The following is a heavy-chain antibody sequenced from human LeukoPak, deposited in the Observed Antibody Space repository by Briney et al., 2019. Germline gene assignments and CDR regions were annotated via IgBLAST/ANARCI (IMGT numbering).Heavy chain of an antibody. J-gene: IGHJ4*02. CDR2: ISSTSSYI. V-gene: IGHV3-21*06. CDR1: GFTFSIYS. Sequence: GGSLRLSCAASGFTFSIYSMNWVRQAPGKGLEWVSSISSTSSYINYADLVRGRFTISRDNAKNSLYLQMNSLRAEDTAMYYCARGDFIAATPEGYWGQGTLVTVPS. CDR3: ARGDFIAATPEGY. D-gene: IGHD6-13*01.